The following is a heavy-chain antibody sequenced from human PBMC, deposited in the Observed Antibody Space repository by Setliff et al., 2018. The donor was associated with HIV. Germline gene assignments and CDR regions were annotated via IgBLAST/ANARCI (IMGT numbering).Heavy chain of an antibody. CDR3: ARQGYNYDSSGYLIPAGYFQH. Sequence: PSETLSLTCNVSGGSISSGSYYWNWIRQPAGKGLEWIGRIYASGNTNYNPSLKGQVTISIDTSKNQFSLKLTSVTDADTAVYYCARQGYNYDSSGYLIPAGYFQHWGQGTLVTVSS. J-gene: IGHJ1*01. CDR1: GGSISSGSYY. D-gene: IGHD3-22*01. CDR2: IYASGNT. V-gene: IGHV4-61*02.